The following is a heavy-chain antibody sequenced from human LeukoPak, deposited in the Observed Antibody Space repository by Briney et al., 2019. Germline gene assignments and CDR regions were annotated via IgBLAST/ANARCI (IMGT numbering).Heavy chain of an antibody. CDR3: ARDAVVVVPAAIGTVAGQYYFDY. V-gene: IGHV4-34*01. Sequence: SETLSLTCTVSGGSISSYYWSWIRQPPGKGLEWIGEINHSGSTNYNPSLKSRVTISVDTSKNQFSLKLSSVTAADTAVYYCARDAVVVVPAAIGTVAGQYYFDYWGQGTLVTVSS. CDR2: INHSGST. J-gene: IGHJ4*02. D-gene: IGHD2-2*01. CDR1: GGSISSYY.